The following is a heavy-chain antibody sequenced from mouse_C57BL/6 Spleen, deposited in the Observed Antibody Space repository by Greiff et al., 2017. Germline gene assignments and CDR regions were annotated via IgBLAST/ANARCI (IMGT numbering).Heavy chain of an antibody. CDR3: ARKGGTVVASYYFDY. J-gene: IGHJ2*01. D-gene: IGHD1-1*01. CDR2: IYPGDGDT. CDR1: GYAFSSSW. Sequence: VQLVESGPELMKPGASVKISCKASGYAFSSSWMNWVKQRPGKGLEWIGRIYPGDGDTNYNGKFKGKATLTADKSSSTAYMQLSSLTSEDSAVYFCARKGGTVVASYYFDYWGQGTTLTVSS. V-gene: IGHV1-82*01.